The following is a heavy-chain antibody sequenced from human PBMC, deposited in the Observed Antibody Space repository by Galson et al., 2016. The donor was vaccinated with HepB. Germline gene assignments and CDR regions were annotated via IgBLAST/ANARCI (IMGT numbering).Heavy chain of an antibody. J-gene: IGHJ4*02. D-gene: IGHD3-22*01. Sequence: SVKVSCKASGDTFRSYVISWVRQAPGQGLEWMGGIIPFLGTANYAQKFQGRVTLTADDSTSTAYMELSSLRSEDTAVYHCTRAYYDSGGYFSYDYWGQGTLVTVSS. CDR3: TRAYYDSGGYFSYDY. V-gene: IGHV1-69*13. CDR2: IIPFLGTA. CDR1: GDTFRSYV.